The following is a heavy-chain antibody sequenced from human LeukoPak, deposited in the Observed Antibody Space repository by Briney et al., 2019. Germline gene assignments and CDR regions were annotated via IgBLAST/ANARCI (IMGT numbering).Heavy chain of an antibody. CDR1: EFAFSSYS. D-gene: IGHD3-22*01. J-gene: IGHJ4*02. V-gene: IGHV3-21*01. CDR3: ARYVHSSGYFDY. Sequence: GGSLRLSCAASEFAFSSYSMNWVRQAPGKGLEWVSSISSSSSYIYYADSVKGRFTISRDNAKNSLYLQMNSLRAEDTAVYYCARYVHSSGYFDYWGQGTLVTVSS. CDR2: ISSSSSYI.